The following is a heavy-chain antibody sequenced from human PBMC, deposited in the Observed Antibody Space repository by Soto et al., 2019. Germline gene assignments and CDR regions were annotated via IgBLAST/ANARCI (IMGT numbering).Heavy chain of an antibody. CDR2: IYYSGST. Sequence: SETLSLTCTVSGGSISSGGYYWSWIRQHPGKGLEWIGYIYYSGSTYYNPSLKSRVTISVDTSKNQFSLKLSSVTAADTAVYYCARAPYCSGGSCYPSWFDPWGQGTLVTVSS. V-gene: IGHV4-31*03. CDR1: GGSISSGGYY. D-gene: IGHD2-15*01. CDR3: ARAPYCSGGSCYPSWFDP. J-gene: IGHJ5*02.